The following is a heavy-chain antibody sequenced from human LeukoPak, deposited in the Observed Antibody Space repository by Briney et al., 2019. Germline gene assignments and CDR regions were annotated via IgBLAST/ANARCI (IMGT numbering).Heavy chain of an antibody. CDR3: ARHSSSWYGPWGFDY. CDR1: GGSISSGGYY. Sequence: SETLPLTCTVSGGSISSGGYYWSWIRQHPGKGLEWIGYIYYSGSTYYNPSLKSRVTISVDTSKNQFSLKLSSVTAADTAVYYCARHSSSWYGPWGFDYWGQGTLVTVSS. CDR2: IYYSGST. V-gene: IGHV4-31*03. J-gene: IGHJ4*02. D-gene: IGHD6-13*01.